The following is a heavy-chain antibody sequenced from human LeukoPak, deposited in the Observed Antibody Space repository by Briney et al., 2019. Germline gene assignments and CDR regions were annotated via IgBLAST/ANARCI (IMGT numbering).Heavy chain of an antibody. Sequence: SETLSLTCAVYGGSFSGYYWSWIRQPPGKGLEWIGEINHSGSTNYNPSLKSRVTISVDTSKNQFSLKLSSVTAADTAVYYCARESDDYVWGSYRSYYFDYWGQGTLVTVSS. J-gene: IGHJ4*02. V-gene: IGHV4-34*01. D-gene: IGHD3-16*02. CDR3: ARESDDYVWGSYRSYYFDY. CDR1: GGSFSGYY. CDR2: INHSGST.